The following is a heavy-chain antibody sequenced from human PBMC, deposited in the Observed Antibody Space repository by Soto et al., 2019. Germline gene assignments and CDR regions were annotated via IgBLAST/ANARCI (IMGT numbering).Heavy chain of an antibody. D-gene: IGHD4-17*01. J-gene: IGHJ4*02. V-gene: IGHV1-8*01. CDR1: GYTFTSYD. Sequence: QVQLVQSGAEVKKPGASVKVSCKASGYTFTSYDINWGRQATGQGLEWMGWMNPNSGNTGYAQKFQGRVTMTRNTSISTAYMELSSLRSEDTAVYYCARTTRPYGDRDYWGQGTLVTVSS. CDR3: ARTTRPYGDRDY. CDR2: MNPNSGNT.